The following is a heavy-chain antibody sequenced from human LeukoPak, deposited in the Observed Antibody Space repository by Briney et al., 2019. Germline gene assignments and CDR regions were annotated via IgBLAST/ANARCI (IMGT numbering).Heavy chain of an antibody. V-gene: IGHV5-10-1*01. Sequence: NLGKSLKISCKGSGYSFASYWITWVRQMPGKGLEWMGRIDPSDSYANYSPSFRGHITISTDKSLSTAYLQWSSLKASDTAMYYCAIIHDYGGNPPSFDYWGQGTLVTVSS. D-gene: IGHD4-23*01. CDR1: GYSFASYW. J-gene: IGHJ4*02. CDR3: AIIHDYGGNPPSFDY. CDR2: IDPSDSYA.